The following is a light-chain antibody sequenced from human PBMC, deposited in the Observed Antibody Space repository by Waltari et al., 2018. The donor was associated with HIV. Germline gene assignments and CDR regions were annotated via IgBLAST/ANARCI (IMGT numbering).Light chain of an antibody. CDR1: ALPKEY. CDR2: EDK. CDR3: YSLDSSGNQVV. Sequence: SYELTQPPSVSVSPGPTARITCSGDALPKEYTYWYQQKSGQAPVLIIYEDKERPSGIPERFSGSRSGTMATLTISGAQVEDEADYYCYSLDSSGNQVVFGGGTKVTVL. J-gene: IGLJ2*01. V-gene: IGLV3-10*01.